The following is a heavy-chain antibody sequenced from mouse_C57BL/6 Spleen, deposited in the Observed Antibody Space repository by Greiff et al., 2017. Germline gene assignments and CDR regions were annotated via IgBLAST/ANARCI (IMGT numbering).Heavy chain of an antibody. Sequence: GGGLVQPEGSWKLSCAASGFSFNTYAMHWVRQAPGKGWEWVARIRSKSNNYATYYADSVKDRFTISRDDSESMLYLQMNNLKPEATAMYYCVTTDYDSFYWYFDVWGTGTTVTVSS. D-gene: IGHD2-4*01. CDR3: VTTDYDSFYWYFDV. CDR1: GFSFNTYA. J-gene: IGHJ1*03. CDR2: IRSKSNNYAT. V-gene: IGHV10-1*01.